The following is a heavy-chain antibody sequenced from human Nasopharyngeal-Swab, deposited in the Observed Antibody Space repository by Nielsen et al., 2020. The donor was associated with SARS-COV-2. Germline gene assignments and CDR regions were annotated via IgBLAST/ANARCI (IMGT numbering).Heavy chain of an antibody. CDR2: ISAYNGNT. J-gene: IGHJ4*02. CDR1: GYTFTSYG. CDR3: ARDSYYYGSGSYPFDY. Sequence: ASVKVSCKASGYTFTSYGISGVRQAPGQGLEWMGWISAYNGNTNYAQKLQGRVTMTTDTSTSTAYMELRSLRSDDTAVYYCARDSYYYGSGSYPFDYWGQGTLVTVSS. D-gene: IGHD3-10*01. V-gene: IGHV1-18*01.